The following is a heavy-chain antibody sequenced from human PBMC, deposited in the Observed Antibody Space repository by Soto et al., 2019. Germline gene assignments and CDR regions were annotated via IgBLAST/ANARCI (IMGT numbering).Heavy chain of an antibody. CDR2: INSDGSST. J-gene: IGHJ4*02. Sequence: PGGSLRLSCAASGFTFSSSWMHWVRQAPGKGLVWVSRINSDGSSTNYADSVKGRFTISRDNAKNTLYLQMNSLRAEDTAVYYCAKGFGISWQYYFDYWGQGTLVTVSS. CDR1: GFTFSSSW. CDR3: AKGFGISWQYYFDY. D-gene: IGHD6-13*01. V-gene: IGHV3-74*01.